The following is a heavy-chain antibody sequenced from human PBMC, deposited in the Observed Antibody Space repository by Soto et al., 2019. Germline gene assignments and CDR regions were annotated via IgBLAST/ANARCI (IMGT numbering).Heavy chain of an antibody. V-gene: IGHV2-5*01. CDR2: IYWNDDK. CDR3: AHSPALGAFDI. J-gene: IGHJ3*02. CDR1: GFSLSTRAVG. D-gene: IGHD2-15*01. Sequence: SGPTLVNPTQPLTLTCTFSGFSLSTRAVGVGWIRQPPGKALEWLALIYWNDDKRYSPSLKNRLTITKDTSKNHVVLTMTNMDPVDTATSYSAHSPALGAFDIWGQGPMVTVSS.